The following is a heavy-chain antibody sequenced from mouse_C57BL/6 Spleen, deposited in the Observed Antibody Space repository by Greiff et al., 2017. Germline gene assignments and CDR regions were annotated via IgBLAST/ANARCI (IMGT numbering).Heavy chain of an antibody. Sequence: QVQLQQPGAELVKPGASVKLSCKASGYTFTSYWMQWVKQRPGQGLEWIGEIDPSDSYTNYNQKFKGKATLTVDTSSSTAYMQLSSLTSEDSAVDYCAREGKAQATMDYWGQGTSVTVSS. CDR2: IDPSDSYT. J-gene: IGHJ4*01. D-gene: IGHD3-2*02. V-gene: IGHV1-50*01. CDR1: GYTFTSYW. CDR3: AREGKAQATMDY.